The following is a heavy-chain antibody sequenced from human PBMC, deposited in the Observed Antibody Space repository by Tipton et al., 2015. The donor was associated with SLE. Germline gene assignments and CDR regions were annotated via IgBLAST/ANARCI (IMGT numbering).Heavy chain of an antibody. Sequence: SLRLSCAASGFTFSTYAMHWVRQAPGKGLEWVAVISYDGSNKYYADSVKGRFTISRDNSKNTLYLHMNSLRAEDTAVYYCASELGIWVGYWGQGTLVTVSS. D-gene: IGHD7-27*01. CDR3: ASELGIWVGY. CDR1: GFTFSTYA. V-gene: IGHV3-30*04. J-gene: IGHJ4*02. CDR2: ISYDGSNK.